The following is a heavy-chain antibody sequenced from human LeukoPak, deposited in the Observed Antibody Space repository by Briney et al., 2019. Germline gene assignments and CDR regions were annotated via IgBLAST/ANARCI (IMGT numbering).Heavy chain of an antibody. J-gene: IGHJ4*02. D-gene: IGHD2-2*02. CDR3: ARDRACSSTSCYRYFDY. V-gene: IGHV1-18*01. CDR2: ISAYNGNT. CDR1: GYTFTSYG. Sequence: ASVKVSCKASGYTFTSYGISWVRQAPGQGLEWMGWISAYNGNTNYAQKLQGRVTMTTDTSTSTAYMELRSLRSDDTAVYYCARDRACSSTSCYRYFDYWGQGTLVTVSS.